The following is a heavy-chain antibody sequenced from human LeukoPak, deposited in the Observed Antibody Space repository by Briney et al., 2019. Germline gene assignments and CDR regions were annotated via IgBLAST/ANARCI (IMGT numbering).Heavy chain of an antibody. D-gene: IGHD2-2*02. Sequence: ASVKVSCKASGYTFTSYDINWVRRAPGQGLEWMGWINPNSGGTNYAQKFQGRVTMTRDTSISTAYMELSRLRSDDTAVYYCARGRYCSSTSCYTGGGFDPWGQGTLVTVSS. J-gene: IGHJ5*02. CDR2: INPNSGGT. V-gene: IGHV1-2*02. CDR1: GYTFTSYD. CDR3: ARGRYCSSTSCYTGGGFDP.